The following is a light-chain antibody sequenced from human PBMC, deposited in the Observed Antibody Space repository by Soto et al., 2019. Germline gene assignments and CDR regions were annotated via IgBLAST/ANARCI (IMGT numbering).Light chain of an antibody. Sequence: QSVLTQPASVSGSPGQSITISCTGTSSDIGNYDFVSWYQQVPGTAPKAMIYEVSSRPSGVSNRFSGSKSGNTAALTISGIRAEDEAYYYCSSYTTSTSLILFGGGTKVTVL. CDR2: EVS. J-gene: IGLJ2*01. V-gene: IGLV2-14*01. CDR1: SSDIGNYDF. CDR3: SSYTTSTSLIL.